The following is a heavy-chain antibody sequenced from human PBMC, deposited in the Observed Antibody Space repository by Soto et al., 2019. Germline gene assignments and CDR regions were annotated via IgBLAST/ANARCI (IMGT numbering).Heavy chain of an antibody. Sequence: ASVKVSFKASGYTFTSYGISWVRQAPGQGLEWMGWISAYNGNTNYAQKLQGRVTMTTDTSTSTAYMELRSLRSDDTAAYYCAREITIFGVVMRGRWFDPWGQGTLVTVSS. D-gene: IGHD3-3*01. CDR1: GYTFTSYG. CDR3: AREITIFGVVMRGRWFDP. CDR2: ISAYNGNT. J-gene: IGHJ5*02. V-gene: IGHV1-18*01.